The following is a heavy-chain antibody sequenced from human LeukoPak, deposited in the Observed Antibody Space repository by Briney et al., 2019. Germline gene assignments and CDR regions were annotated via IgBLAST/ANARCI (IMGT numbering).Heavy chain of an antibody. D-gene: IGHD3-10*01. CDR2: IFYSGDT. Sequence: SETLSLTCTVSGGSISSSIYYWGWIRQPPGKGLEWIGSIFYSGDTYYNASLKSRVTISVDTSKKHFSLKLTSVTSADTAVYYCARRTSGGGLFDYWGQGTPVTVSS. CDR3: ARRTSGGGLFDY. J-gene: IGHJ4*02. CDR1: GGSISSSIYY. V-gene: IGHV4-39*02.